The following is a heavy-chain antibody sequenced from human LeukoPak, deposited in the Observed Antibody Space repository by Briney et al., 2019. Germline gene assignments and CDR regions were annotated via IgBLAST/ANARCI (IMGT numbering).Heavy chain of an antibody. CDR3: ARAYTRYCSSTSCFRYGMDV. CDR1: GGSISSGDYY. J-gene: IGHJ6*02. V-gene: IGHV4-30-4*01. Sequence: SETLSLTCTVSGGSISSGDYYWSWIRQPPGEGLEWIGYIYYSGSTYYNPSLKSRVTISVDTSKNQFSLKLSSVTAADTAVYYCARAYTRYCSSTSCFRYGMDVWGQGTTVTVSS. D-gene: IGHD2-2*01. CDR2: IYYSGST.